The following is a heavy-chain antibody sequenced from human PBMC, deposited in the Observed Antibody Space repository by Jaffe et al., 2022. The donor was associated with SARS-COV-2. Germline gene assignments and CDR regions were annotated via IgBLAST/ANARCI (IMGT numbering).Heavy chain of an antibody. CDR2: INQDGSEK. Sequence: EVQLVESGGGLVQPGGSLRLSCAASGFTFKAYWMTWVRQAPGKGLEWVANINQDGSEKYYVDSVKGRFTISRDNARNALYLQMNSLRGEDTAVYYCARGFNCAYWGQGALLTVSS. CDR1: GFTFKAYW. CDR3: ARGFNCAY. D-gene: IGHD1-1*01. J-gene: IGHJ4*02. V-gene: IGHV3-7*01.